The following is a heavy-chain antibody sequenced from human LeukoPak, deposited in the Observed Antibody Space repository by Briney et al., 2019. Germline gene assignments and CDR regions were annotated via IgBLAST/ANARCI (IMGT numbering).Heavy chain of an antibody. CDR2: ISSSSSYI. J-gene: IGHJ4*02. Sequence: GGSLRLSCAASGFTFSSYSMNWVRQAPGKGLEWVSSISSSSSYIYYADSVKGRFTISRDNSKNTLYLQMNSLRAEDTAVYYCASVPSPLGYCSGGSCPIYDYWGQGTLVTVSS. V-gene: IGHV3-21*01. D-gene: IGHD2-15*01. CDR3: ASVPSPLGYCSGGSCPIYDY. CDR1: GFTFSSYS.